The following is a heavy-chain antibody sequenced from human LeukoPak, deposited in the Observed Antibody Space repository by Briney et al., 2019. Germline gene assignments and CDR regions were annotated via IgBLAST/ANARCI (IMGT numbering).Heavy chain of an antibody. D-gene: IGHD5-12*01. CDR2: IYYSGST. J-gene: IGHJ6*03. V-gene: IGHV4-39*07. CDR3: ARVCKGGYDFLYYYYYMDV. CDR1: GGSISSSTFY. Sequence: SETLSLTCTVSGGSISSSTFYWGWIRQPPGKGLEWIGTIYYSGSTFYNPSLKSRVTVSVDTSKNQFSLKLSSVTAADTAVYYCARVCKGGYDFLYYYYYMDVWGKGTTVTISS.